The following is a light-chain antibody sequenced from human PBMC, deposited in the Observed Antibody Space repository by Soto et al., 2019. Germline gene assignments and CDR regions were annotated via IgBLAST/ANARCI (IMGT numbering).Light chain of an antibody. CDR2: TAS. V-gene: IGKV1-39*01. CDR3: QQSYSTTT. J-gene: IGKJ4*01. CDR1: QSIRSF. Sequence: DLQMTQSPSSLSASVGDRVTITCRASQSIRSFLNWYQQRPGKAPKLLIYTASTLQSGVPSRFSGSGSGTDFTLTISSLQPEDFATYYCQQSYSTTTFGGGTKVEIK.